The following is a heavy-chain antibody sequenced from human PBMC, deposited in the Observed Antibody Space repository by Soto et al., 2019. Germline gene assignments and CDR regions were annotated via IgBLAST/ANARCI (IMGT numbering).Heavy chain of an antibody. CDR3: AKSASVDDYIWGSYRPVWFDP. Sequence: PGGSLRLSCAASGFTFSSYAMSWVRQAPGKGLEWVSAISGSGGSTYYADSVKGRFTISRDNSKNTLYLQMNSLRAEDTAVYYCAKSASVDDYIWGSYRPVWFDPWGQGTLVTVSS. CDR2: ISGSGGST. CDR1: GFTFSSYA. D-gene: IGHD3-16*01. V-gene: IGHV3-23*01. J-gene: IGHJ5*02.